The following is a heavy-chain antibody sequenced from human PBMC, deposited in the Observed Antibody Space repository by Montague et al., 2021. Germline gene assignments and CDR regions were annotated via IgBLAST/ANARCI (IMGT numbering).Heavy chain of an antibody. CDR1: GFSLNTRAVD. CDR3: ARHNSSWYSDFDY. Sequence: PALVKPTQTLTLTCNFSGFSLNTRAVDVGWVRQPPGKALEWLALIYWNDDKRYSPSLKSRLTITKDASKNQVVLTMTNADPVDTATYYCARHNSSWYSDFDYGSQGTLVTVSP. J-gene: IGHJ4*02. D-gene: IGHD6-13*01. V-gene: IGHV2-5*01. CDR2: IYWNDDK.